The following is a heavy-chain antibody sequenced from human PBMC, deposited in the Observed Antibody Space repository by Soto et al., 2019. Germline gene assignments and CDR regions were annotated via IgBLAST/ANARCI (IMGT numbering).Heavy chain of an antibody. J-gene: IGHJ4*02. CDR2: ISSSGSII. CDR3: ALAGYDSNYYAVTPLSAGHF. CDR1: GFTFSDYY. D-gene: IGHD4-4*01. Sequence: QVQLVVSGGGLVKPGGSLRISCAASGFTFSDYYISWIRQAPGKGLEWVSYISSSGSIIYYADSVKGRFTISRDNAKNSPSLQMNSLRAEDTAVYYCALAGYDSNYYAVTPLSAGHFWGQGTLVTVSS. V-gene: IGHV3-11*01.